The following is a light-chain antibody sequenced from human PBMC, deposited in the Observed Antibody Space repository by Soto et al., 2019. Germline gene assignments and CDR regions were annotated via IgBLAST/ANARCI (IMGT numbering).Light chain of an antibody. CDR1: QYINTR. CDR2: QTS. J-gene: IGKJ1*01. V-gene: IGKV3-11*01. Sequence: EIVLTQSPATLSSFPGDRVTLSCRASQYINTRLAWYQHRPGQAPRLLIYQTSLRAAGIPARFSASGSGTDFTHTISDVQPEDFAFYYCHQRQSWPRTFGQGTKVDI. CDR3: HQRQSWPRT.